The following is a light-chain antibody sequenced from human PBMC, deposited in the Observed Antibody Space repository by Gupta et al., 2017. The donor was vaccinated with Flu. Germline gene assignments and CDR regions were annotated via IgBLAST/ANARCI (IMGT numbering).Light chain of an antibody. Sequence: IVLSQSAGTVSLSPGERATLSCRASQSVRSSYLAWYQHKPGQAPTLLISDASSRATGIPDGFSGSGPGTDFTLTISRLEPDDFAVYYCQHDVYSVRTFGQGTKVEIK. CDR1: QSVRSSY. V-gene: IGKV3-20*01. CDR3: QHDVYSVRT. CDR2: DAS. J-gene: IGKJ1*01.